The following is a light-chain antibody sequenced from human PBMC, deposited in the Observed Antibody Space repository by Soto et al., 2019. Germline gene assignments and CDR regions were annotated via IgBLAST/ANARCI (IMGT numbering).Light chain of an antibody. CDR3: QTWGSDIHVV. CDR2: LNSDGSH. V-gene: IGLV4-69*01. Sequence: QSVLTQSPSASASLGDSVKLTCTLSSGHSSYTIAWHQQQPEKGPRYLMTLNSDGSHRKGDGIPARFSGSSSGAERYLTISSLQSEDEADYYCQTWGSDIHVVFGGGTKVTVL. J-gene: IGLJ2*01. CDR1: SGHSSYT.